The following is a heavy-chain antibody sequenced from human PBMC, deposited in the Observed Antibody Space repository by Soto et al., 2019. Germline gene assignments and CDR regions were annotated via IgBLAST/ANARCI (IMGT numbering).Heavy chain of an antibody. J-gene: IGHJ3*02. V-gene: IGHV1-46*04. Sequence: ASVKVSCKASGYTFTSNFIHWVRQAPGQGLEWMGILNPSGGGTTYAQKLQGRVTLTSDTSTRTVYMELSSLRSEDTAVYYCARDAGRRRAAAVAYEALDMWGQGTMVTVSS. CDR2: LNPSGGGT. D-gene: IGHD6-13*01. CDR1: GYTFTSNF. CDR3: ARDAGRRRAAAVAYEALDM.